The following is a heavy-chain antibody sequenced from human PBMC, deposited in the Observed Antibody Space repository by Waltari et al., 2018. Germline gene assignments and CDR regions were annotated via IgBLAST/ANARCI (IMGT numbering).Heavy chain of an antibody. J-gene: IGHJ4*02. CDR3: TSDAFGNSIGGVFDY. Sequence: EVQLVESGGGLVQPGRSLRLSCVGSGFSFADRAMHWVRQVPGKGLEWVPGINWNSGNIGYADSVKGRFTISRDNAKNSLYLQINSVRTEDTALYYCTSDAFGNSIGGVFDYWGQGTLVNASS. V-gene: IGHV3-9*01. CDR2: INWNSGNI. D-gene: IGHD3-3*01. CDR1: GFSFADRA.